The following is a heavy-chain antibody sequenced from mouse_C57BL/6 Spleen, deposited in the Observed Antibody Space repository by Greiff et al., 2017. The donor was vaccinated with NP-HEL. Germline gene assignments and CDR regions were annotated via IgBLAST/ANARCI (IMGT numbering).Heavy chain of an antibody. CDR2: IDPSDSET. D-gene: IGHD3-2*02. CDR1: GYTFTSYW. CDR3: ARGTAQATGFAY. Sequence: VQLQQPGAELVRPGSSVKLSCKASGYTFTSYWMHWVKQRPIQGLEWIGNIDPSDSETHYNQKFKDKATLTVDKSSSTAYMQLSSLTSEDSAVYYCARGTAQATGFAYWGQGTLVTVSA. V-gene: IGHV1-52*01. J-gene: IGHJ3*01.